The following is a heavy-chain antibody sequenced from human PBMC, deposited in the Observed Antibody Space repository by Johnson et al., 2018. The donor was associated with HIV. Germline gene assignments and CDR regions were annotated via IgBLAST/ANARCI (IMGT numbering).Heavy chain of an antibody. J-gene: IGHJ3*02. V-gene: IGHV3-30-3*01. CDR2: ISYDGSNK. D-gene: IGHD5-24*01. CDR1: GFTFSSYA. Sequence: QVQLVESGGGVVQPGRSLRLCCAASGFTFSSYAMHWVRQAPGKGLEWVAVISYDGSNKYYADSVKGRFTISRDNSKNTLYLQMNSLRAEDTAVYYCAREGGDGYSPSAFDIWGQGTMVTVSS. CDR3: AREGGDGYSPSAFDI.